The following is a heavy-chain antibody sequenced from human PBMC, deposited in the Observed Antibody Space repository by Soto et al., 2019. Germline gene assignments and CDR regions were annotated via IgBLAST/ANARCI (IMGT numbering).Heavy chain of an antibody. CDR1: GFTFSSYA. CDR2: ISGSGGST. Sequence: GGSLRLSCAAYGFTFSSYAMSWVRQAPGKGLEWVSAISGSGGSTYYADSVKGRFTISRDNSKNTLYLQMNSLRAEDTAVYYCAKGHYHSSGFFHQYHYWRQGDLLPVSS. V-gene: IGHV3-23*01. CDR3: AKGHYHSSGFFHQYHY. D-gene: IGHD3-22*01. J-gene: IGHJ4*02.